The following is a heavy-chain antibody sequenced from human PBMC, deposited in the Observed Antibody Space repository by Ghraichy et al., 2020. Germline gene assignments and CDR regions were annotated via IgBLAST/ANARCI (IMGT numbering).Heavy chain of an antibody. D-gene: IGHD4-11*01. J-gene: IGHJ4*02. CDR1: GFSFSDYY. CDR3: ARVKASKSLYFDF. CDR2: ITSSSSYT. Sequence: LSLTCAASGFSFSDYYMGWIRLAPGKGLQWVSYITSSSSYTNHGDSVKGRFTISRDNAKNLLYLEMNSLRAEDTAVYYCARVKASKSLYFDFWGQGTLVTVSS. V-gene: IGHV3-11*05.